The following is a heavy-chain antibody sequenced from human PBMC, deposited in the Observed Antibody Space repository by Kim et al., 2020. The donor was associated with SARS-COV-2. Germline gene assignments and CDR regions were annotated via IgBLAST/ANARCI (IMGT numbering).Heavy chain of an antibody. V-gene: IGHV1-18*01. CDR2: ISAYNGNT. D-gene: IGHD1-7*01. Sequence: ASVKVSCKASGYTFTSYGISWVRQAPGQGLEWMGWISAYNGNTNYAQKLQGRVTMTTDTSTSTAYMELRSLRSDDTAVYYCARVLNWNYDGWFDPWGQGTLVTVSS. CDR1: GYTFTSYG. CDR3: ARVLNWNYDGWFDP. J-gene: IGHJ5*02.